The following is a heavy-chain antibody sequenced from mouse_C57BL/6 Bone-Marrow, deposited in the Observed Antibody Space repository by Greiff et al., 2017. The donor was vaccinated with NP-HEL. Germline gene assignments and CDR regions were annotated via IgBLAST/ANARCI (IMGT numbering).Heavy chain of an antibody. V-gene: IGHV10-1*01. Sequence: EVKVVESGGGLVQPKGSLKLSCAASGFSFNTYAMNWVRQAPGKGLEWVARIRSKSNNYATYYADSVKDRFTISRDDSESMLYLQMNNLKTEDTAMYYCGGDYDVFHYYAMDYWGQGTSVTVSS. CDR1: GFSFNTYA. D-gene: IGHD2-4*01. J-gene: IGHJ4*01. CDR3: GGDYDVFHYYAMDY. CDR2: IRSKSNNYAT.